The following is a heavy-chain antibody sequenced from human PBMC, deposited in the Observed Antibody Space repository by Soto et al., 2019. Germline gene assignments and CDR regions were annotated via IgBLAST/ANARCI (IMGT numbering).Heavy chain of an antibody. J-gene: IGHJ4*02. CDR1: GGTFSSYA. CDR2: INAGNGNT. V-gene: IGHV1-3*01. CDR3: AREGYDFWSGYYLTNDY. D-gene: IGHD3-3*01. Sequence: QVQLVQSGAEVKKPGSSVKVSCKASGGTFSSYAMHWVRQAPGQRLEWMGWINAGNGNTKYSQKFQGRVTITRDTSASTAYMELSSLRSEDTAVYYCAREGYDFWSGYYLTNDYWGQGTLVTVSS.